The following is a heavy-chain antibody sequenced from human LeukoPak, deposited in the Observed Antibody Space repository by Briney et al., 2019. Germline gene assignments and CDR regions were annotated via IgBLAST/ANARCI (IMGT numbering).Heavy chain of an antibody. CDR3: ARIVPYNYGYVDN. Sequence: SETLSLTCAVYGGSFSGYYRSRIRQPPGKGLEWIGEINHSGSTNYNPSLKSRVTISLDTSKNQFSLKLSSETAADTAVHYCARIVPYNYGYVDNWGQGTLVTVSS. CDR2: INHSGST. CDR1: GGSFSGYY. J-gene: IGHJ4*02. V-gene: IGHV4-34*01. D-gene: IGHD5-18*01.